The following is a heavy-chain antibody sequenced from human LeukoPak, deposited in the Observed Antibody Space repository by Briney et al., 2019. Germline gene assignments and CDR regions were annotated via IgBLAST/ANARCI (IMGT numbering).Heavy chain of an antibody. V-gene: IGHV4-34*01. CDR2: INHSGST. D-gene: IGHD5-12*01. CDR1: GGSFSGYY. J-gene: IGHJ4*02. Sequence: SETLSLTYAVYGGSFSGYYWSWIRQPPGKGLEWIGEINHSGSTNYNPSLKSRVTISVDTSKNQFSLKLSSVTAADTAVYYCATPREGGYSGYDSFDYWGQGTLVTVSS. CDR3: ATPREGGYSGYDSFDY.